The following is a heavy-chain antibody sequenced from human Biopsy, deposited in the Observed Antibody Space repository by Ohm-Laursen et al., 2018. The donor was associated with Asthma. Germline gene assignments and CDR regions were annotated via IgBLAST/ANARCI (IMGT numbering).Heavy chain of an antibody. Sequence: SCAASGFTFSSYSMHWVRQAPGRGPEYVSFIATDGSNKFYADSVKGRFTVSRDNSKHTLYLHMTGLRPEDTGVYYCVKDHSAGYYYFDDWGQGAQVTVSS. D-gene: IGHD2-21*01. V-gene: IGHV3-64D*08. CDR2: IATDGSNK. CDR1: GFTFSSYS. J-gene: IGHJ4*02. CDR3: VKDHSAGYYYFDD.